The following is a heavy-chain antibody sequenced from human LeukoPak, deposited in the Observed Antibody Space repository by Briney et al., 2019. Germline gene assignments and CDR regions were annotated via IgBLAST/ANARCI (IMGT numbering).Heavy chain of an antibody. Sequence: SETLSLTCTLSGGSISSYYWSWIRQPPGKGLEWIGYIYYSGSTNYNPSLKSRVTISVDTSKNQFSLKLSSVTAADTAVYYCARGITMVRGVSHFDYWGQGTLVTVSS. CDR2: IYYSGST. CDR1: GGSISSYY. J-gene: IGHJ4*02. D-gene: IGHD3-10*01. CDR3: ARGITMVRGVSHFDY. V-gene: IGHV4-59*01.